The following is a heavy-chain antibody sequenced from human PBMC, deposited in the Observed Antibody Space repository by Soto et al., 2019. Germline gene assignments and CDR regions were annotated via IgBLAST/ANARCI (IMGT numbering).Heavy chain of an antibody. V-gene: IGHV3-21*06. CDR1: GFIFTRYS. J-gene: IGHJ4*02. CDR2: ISSTTNYI. CDR3: ARESEDLTSNFDY. Sequence: TGGSLRLSCAASGFIFTRYSMNWVRQAPGKGLEWVSSISSTTNYIYYGDSMKGRFTISRDSAKNSLYLEMNSLRAEDTAVYYCARESEDLTSNFDYWGQGTLVTVSS.